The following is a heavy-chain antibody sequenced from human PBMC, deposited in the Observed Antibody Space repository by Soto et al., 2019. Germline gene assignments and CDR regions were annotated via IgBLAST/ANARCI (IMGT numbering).Heavy chain of an antibody. CDR1: GYSFTGYY. CDR2: INPDSGAT. Sequence: HEHLVQSGAEVKRPGASLKVSCKASGYSFTGYYFHWVRQAPGQGLEWMGWINPDSGATNYAQNFQGRVTLTSDTSISTASMDLTSLTADDTAVYFCARGDYGTGGYPFPCFDSWGQGTLVIVSS. CDR3: ARGDYGTGGYPFPCFDS. V-gene: IGHV1-2*02. D-gene: IGHD2-8*02. J-gene: IGHJ4*02.